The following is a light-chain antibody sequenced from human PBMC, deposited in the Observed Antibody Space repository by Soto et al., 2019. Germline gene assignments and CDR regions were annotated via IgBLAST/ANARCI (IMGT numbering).Light chain of an antibody. J-gene: IGKJ1*01. CDR3: LLDYNYFWA. Sequence: AIQVTQSPSSLSASVGDRVTITCRTSQAIRSALGWYQQKPGKVPKLLIYAASALQSGVPSRFSGSGFGTDFTLTISSLQPEDFATYYCLLDYNYFWAFGQGTKVEIK. CDR2: AAS. CDR1: QAIRSA. V-gene: IGKV1-6*01.